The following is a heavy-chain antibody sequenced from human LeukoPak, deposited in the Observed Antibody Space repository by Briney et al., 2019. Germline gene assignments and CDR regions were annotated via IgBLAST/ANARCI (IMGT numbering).Heavy chain of an antibody. J-gene: IGHJ5*01. Sequence: SETLSLTCAVYGGSFSGYYWSWIRQPPGKGLEWIGEINHSGSTNYNPSLKSRVTISVDTSKNQFSLKLSSVTATDTAIYYCARLGWLFGSGSMNWFDSWGQRTLVTVSS. CDR1: GGSFSGYY. V-gene: IGHV4-34*01. CDR3: ARLGWLFGSGSMNWFDS. D-gene: IGHD3-10*01. CDR2: INHSGST.